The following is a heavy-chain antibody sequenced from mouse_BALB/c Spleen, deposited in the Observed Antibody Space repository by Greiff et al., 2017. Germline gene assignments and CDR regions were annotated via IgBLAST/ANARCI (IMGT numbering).Heavy chain of an antibody. J-gene: IGHJ1*01. CDR2: IWAGGST. D-gene: IGHD6-1*01. CDR3: AREGYPLYFDV. CDR1: GFSLTSYG. V-gene: IGHV2-9*02. Sequence: QVQLKQSGPGLVAPSQSLSITCTVSGFSLTSYGVHWVRQPPGKGLEWLGVIWAGGSTNYNSALMSRLSISKDNSKSQVFLKMNSLQTDYTAMYYCAREGYPLYFDVWGAGTTVTVSS.